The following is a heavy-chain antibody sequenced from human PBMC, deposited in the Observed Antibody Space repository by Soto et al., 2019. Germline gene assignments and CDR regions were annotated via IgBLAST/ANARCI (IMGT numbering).Heavy chain of an antibody. J-gene: IGHJ4*02. Sequence: EVQLVESGGGLVQPGGSLRLSCAASGFTFSSYWMHWVRQAPGKGLVWVSRLKSDGSGTTYADSVKGRRTISRDNAKNTLYLQRNSLRAEDTAVYYCVRGDGDYYDGNGYLGRHWGQGTLVTVSS. CDR2: LKSDGSGT. CDR1: GFTFSSYW. V-gene: IGHV3-74*01. D-gene: IGHD3-22*01. CDR3: VRGDGDYYDGNGYLGRH.